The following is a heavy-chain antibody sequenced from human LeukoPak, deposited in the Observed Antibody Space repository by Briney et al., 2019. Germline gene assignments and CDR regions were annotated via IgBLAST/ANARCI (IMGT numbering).Heavy chain of an antibody. Sequence: RESLKISXQGSGYSFTSYWIGWVRQMPGKGLEWMGIIYPGDSDTTYSPSFQGQVTISADKSSRTAYLQWSSLTASDSAMYYCERRYYTREYFDNWGQGKLVTVSS. CDR2: IYPGDSDT. V-gene: IGHV5-51*01. CDR1: GYSFTSYW. D-gene: IGHD2-2*02. CDR3: ERRYYTREYFDN. J-gene: IGHJ4*02.